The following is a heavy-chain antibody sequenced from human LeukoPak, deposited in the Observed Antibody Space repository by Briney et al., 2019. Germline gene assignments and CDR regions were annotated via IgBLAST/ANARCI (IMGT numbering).Heavy chain of an antibody. Sequence: PGGSLRLSCAASGFSFSTYAMNWVRQAPGKGLEWVSTISGSGDSTYYADSVKGRLTISRDNSKNTLYLQMNSLRAEDSAVYYCAKSPDVAGTGRFDYWGQGTLVTVSS. V-gene: IGHV3-23*01. J-gene: IGHJ4*02. CDR2: ISGSGDST. CDR3: AKSPDVAGTGRFDY. CDR1: GFSFSTYA. D-gene: IGHD6-19*01.